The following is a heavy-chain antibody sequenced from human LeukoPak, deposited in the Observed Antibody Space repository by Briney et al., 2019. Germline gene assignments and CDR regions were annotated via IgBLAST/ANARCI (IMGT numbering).Heavy chain of an antibody. V-gene: IGHV4-39*07. J-gene: IGHJ4*02. Sequence: SETLSLTCTVSGVSISSSNSYWGWIRQPPGKGLEWIGSIYYSGSTYYNPSLKSRVTISVDTSKNQFSLKLSSVTAADTAVYYCARTEDIVVVPAPYYFDYWGQGTLVTVSS. D-gene: IGHD2-2*01. CDR2: IYYSGST. CDR3: ARTEDIVVVPAPYYFDY. CDR1: GVSISSSNSY.